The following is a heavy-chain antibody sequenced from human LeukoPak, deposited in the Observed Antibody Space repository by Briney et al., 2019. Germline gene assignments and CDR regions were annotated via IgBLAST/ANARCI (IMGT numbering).Heavy chain of an antibody. Sequence: GGSLRLSCAASGFTFSSYALHWVSQAQGKGLEWVAVISYDGSNKYYADSVKGRFTISRDNSKNTLYLQMNSLRAEDTAVYYCARGFNWNGADAFDIWGQGTMVTVSS. V-gene: IGHV3-30*04. CDR1: GFTFSSYA. CDR3: ARGFNWNGADAFDI. CDR2: ISYDGSNK. J-gene: IGHJ3*02. D-gene: IGHD1-20*01.